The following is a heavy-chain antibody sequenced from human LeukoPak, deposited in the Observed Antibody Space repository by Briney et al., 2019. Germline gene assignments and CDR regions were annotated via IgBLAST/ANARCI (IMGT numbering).Heavy chain of an antibody. J-gene: IGHJ3*02. D-gene: IGHD5-18*01. CDR3: AREGSSQWLGAFDI. V-gene: IGHV1-8*01. Sequence: ASVKVSCKASVYTFTSYDINWVRQATGQGLEWMGWMNPNSGNTGYAQKFQGRVTMTRNTSISTAYMELSSLRSEDTAVYYCAREGSSQWLGAFDIWGQGTMVTVSS. CDR1: VYTFTSYD. CDR2: MNPNSGNT.